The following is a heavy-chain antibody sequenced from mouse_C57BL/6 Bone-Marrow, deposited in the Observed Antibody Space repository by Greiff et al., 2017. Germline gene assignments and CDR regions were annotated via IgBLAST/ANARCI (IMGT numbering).Heavy chain of an antibody. CDR1: GFNIKDDY. CDR3: TSLLRLARDY. Sequence: EVQLQQSGAELVRPGASVKLSCTASGFNIKDDYMHWVKQRPEQGLEWIGWLDPENGDTEYASKFQGKATITADTSSNTAYLQLSSLTSEDTAVYYCTSLLRLARDYWGQGTTLTVSS. CDR2: LDPENGDT. J-gene: IGHJ2*01. V-gene: IGHV14-4*01. D-gene: IGHD1-2*01.